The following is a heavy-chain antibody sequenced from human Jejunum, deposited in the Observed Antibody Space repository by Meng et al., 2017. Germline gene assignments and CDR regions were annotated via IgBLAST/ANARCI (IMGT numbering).Heavy chain of an antibody. J-gene: IGHJ4*02. CDR2: IYYSGNT. V-gene: IGHV4-30-4*01. D-gene: IGHD3-9*01. Sequence: QVQLQESGPGLVKPSQTLSLTCTVSGGSISIGDYYWSWIRQPPGKGLEWIGYIYYSGNTYYNPSLKSRVTISVDTPKNQFSLKLSSVTAADTAVYYCASYDLFTGFGFDYWGQGTLVTVSS. CDR3: ASYDLFTGFGFDY. CDR1: GGSISIGDYY.